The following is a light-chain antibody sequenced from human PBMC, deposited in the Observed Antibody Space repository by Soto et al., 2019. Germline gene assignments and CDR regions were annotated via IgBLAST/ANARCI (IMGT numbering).Light chain of an antibody. CDR1: KNDIGVYDS. J-gene: IGLJ1*01. Sequence: QSVLTQPPSASGSPGQSVTISCTGTKNDIGVYDSVSWYQHHPGKAPRLIIYEVVQRPSGVPDRFSGSKSGNTASLTVSGLQAADEADYFCKSYAGSNTYVFGSGTRSPS. CDR3: KSYAGSNTYV. CDR2: EVV. V-gene: IGLV2-8*01.